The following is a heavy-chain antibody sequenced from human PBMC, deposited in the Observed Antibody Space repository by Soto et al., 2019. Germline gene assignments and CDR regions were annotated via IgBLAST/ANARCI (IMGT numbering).Heavy chain of an antibody. Sequence: EVQLVESGGGLVQPGGSLRLSCAASGFTFISYGLNWVREAPGKGLEWLSYIAPSRTTIYYADSVKGRFTISRDNAQNSVYLQMNSLRDEHTAIYSCARVAGVPNHFDYWGQGTLVSVSS. CDR3: ARVAGVPNHFDY. CDR2: IAPSRTTI. CDR1: GFTFISYG. V-gene: IGHV3-48*02. J-gene: IGHJ4*02.